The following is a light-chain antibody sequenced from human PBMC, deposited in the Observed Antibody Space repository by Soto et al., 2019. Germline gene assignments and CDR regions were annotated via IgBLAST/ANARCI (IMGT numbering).Light chain of an antibody. CDR1: NIGSKS. J-gene: IGLJ3*02. CDR3: QVWEISSGHVV. Sequence: SYELTQPPSVSVAPGKTASVACGGSNIGSKSVHWYRKKSGQAPVLVMYYDSDRPSGIPERFSGSNSGNTATLTISRVEAGYEADYYCQVWEISSGHVVFGGGTKLTVL. CDR2: YDS. V-gene: IGLV3-21*01.